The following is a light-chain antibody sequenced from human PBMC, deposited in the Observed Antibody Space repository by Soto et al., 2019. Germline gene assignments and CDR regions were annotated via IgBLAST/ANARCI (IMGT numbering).Light chain of an antibody. CDR1: QSVSSY. V-gene: IGKV3-11*01. Sequence: EIVLTQSPATLSLSPGERATLSCRASQSVSSYLAWYQQKPGQAPRLLIYDASNRATGIQARFSGSGSGTDFTLTISSLEPEDFAVYYCQQRRTFGQGTKVDI. J-gene: IGKJ1*01. CDR3: QQRRT. CDR2: DAS.